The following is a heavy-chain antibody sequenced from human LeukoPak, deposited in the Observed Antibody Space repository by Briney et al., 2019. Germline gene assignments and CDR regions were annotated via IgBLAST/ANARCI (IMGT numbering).Heavy chain of an antibody. D-gene: IGHD6-6*01. CDR2: ISSGSSYI. Sequence: GGSLRLSCAASGFTFSTYDMNWVRQAPGKGLEWVSSISSGSSYIYYADSVKGRFTISRDNAKNSLYLQMNSLTADDTAVYYCARGLGKGSSDYWGQGTLVTVSS. V-gene: IGHV3-21*04. CDR3: ARGLGKGSSDY. CDR1: GFTFSTYD. J-gene: IGHJ4*02.